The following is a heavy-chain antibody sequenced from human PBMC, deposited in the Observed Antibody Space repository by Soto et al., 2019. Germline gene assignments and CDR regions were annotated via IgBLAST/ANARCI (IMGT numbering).Heavy chain of an antibody. CDR3: ARGYDYLIDY. J-gene: IGHJ4*02. V-gene: IGHV3-7*01. D-gene: IGHD3-22*01. CDR2: IDPDGSVK. CDR1: AFTFSAYW. Sequence: GGSLRLSCAASAFTFSAYWINWVRQTPGKGLEWVANIDPDGSVKNYAESVKGRFTISRDNAKNSLYLQMNSLRAEDTAVYSCARGYDYLIDYWGQGTLVTVSS.